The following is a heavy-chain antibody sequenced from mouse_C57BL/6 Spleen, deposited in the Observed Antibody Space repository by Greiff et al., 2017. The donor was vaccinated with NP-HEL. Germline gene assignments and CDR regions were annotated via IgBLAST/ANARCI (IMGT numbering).Heavy chain of an antibody. CDR3: ARRALFITTVVATDFDV. CDR2: IYPGDGDT. CDR1: GYAFSSSW. J-gene: IGHJ1*03. V-gene: IGHV1-82*01. D-gene: IGHD1-1*01. Sequence: VQLQQSGPELVKPGASVKISCKASGYAFSSSWMNWVKQRPGKGLEWIGRIYPGDGDTNYNGKFKGKATLTADKSSSTAYMQLSSLTSEDSAVYFCARRALFITTVVATDFDVWGTGTTVTVSS.